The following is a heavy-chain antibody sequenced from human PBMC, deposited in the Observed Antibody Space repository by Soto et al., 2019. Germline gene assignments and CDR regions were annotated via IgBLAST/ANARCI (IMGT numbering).Heavy chain of an antibody. D-gene: IGHD1-1*01. Sequence: QVHLVQSGAEVKNPGASVKVSCKGSGYDFTTYGITGVRQSPGHGLEWMAWISAHNGNTNYAPNLQGRVTVTRDTATSTAYIELRSLRSDDTAVYYCARGRYGDYWGQGALVTVSS. CDR2: ISAHNGNT. V-gene: IGHV1-18*01. CDR3: ARGRYGDY. CDR1: GYDFTTYG. J-gene: IGHJ4*02.